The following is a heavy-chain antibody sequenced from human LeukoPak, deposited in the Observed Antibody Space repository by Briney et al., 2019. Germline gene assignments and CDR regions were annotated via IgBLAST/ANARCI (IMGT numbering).Heavy chain of an antibody. D-gene: IGHD3-22*01. CDR3: ARDDSSGYFHNDAFDI. CDR2: IYTSGST. V-gene: IGHV4-4*07. Sequence: SETLSLTCTVSGDSISSYYWSWIRQPAGKGLEWIGRIYTSGSTNYNPSLKSRVTMSVDTSKNQFSLKLSSVTAADTAVYYCARDDSSGYFHNDAFDIWGQGTMVTVSS. J-gene: IGHJ3*02. CDR1: GDSISSYY.